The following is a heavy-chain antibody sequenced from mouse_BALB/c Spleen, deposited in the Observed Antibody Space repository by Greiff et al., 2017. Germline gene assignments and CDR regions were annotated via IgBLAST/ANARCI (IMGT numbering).Heavy chain of an antibody. J-gene: IGHJ3*01. CDR3: ARGTAWFAY. CDR2: ISNLAYSI. Sequence: DVMLVESGGGLVQPGGSRKLSCAASGFTFSDYGMAWVRQAPGKGPEWVAFISNLAYSIYYADTVTGRFTISRENAKNTLYLEMSSLRSEDTAMYYCARGTAWFAYWGQGTLVTVSA. V-gene: IGHV5-15*02. D-gene: IGHD4-1*01. CDR1: GFTFSDYG.